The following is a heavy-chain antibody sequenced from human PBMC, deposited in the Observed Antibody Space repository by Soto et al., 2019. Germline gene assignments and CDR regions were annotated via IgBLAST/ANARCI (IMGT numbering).Heavy chain of an antibody. CDR3: ARDWGSYRPYYFDY. CDR2: ISAYNGNT. V-gene: IGHV1-18*01. J-gene: IGHJ4*02. CDR1: GYTFTTYG. D-gene: IGHD3-16*02. Sequence: ASVKVSCKASGYTFTTYGISWVRQAPGQGLEWMGWISAYNGNTNYAQKLQGRVTMTTDTSTSTAYMELRSLRSDDTAVYYCARDWGSYRPYYFDYWGQGTLVTVSS.